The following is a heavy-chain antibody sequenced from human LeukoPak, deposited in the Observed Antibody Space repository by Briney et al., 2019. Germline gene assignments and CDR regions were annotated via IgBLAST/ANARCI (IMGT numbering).Heavy chain of an antibody. CDR3: ARGAIVVVVAAYHYNYDY. D-gene: IGHD2-15*01. Sequence: GASVKVSCKASGYTFTSYDINWVRQATGQGLEWMGWMNPNSGNTGYAQKFQGRVTITRNTSISTAHMELSSLRSEDTAVYYCARGAIVVVVAAYHYNYDYWGQGTLVTVSS. CDR2: MNPNSGNT. CDR1: GYTFTSYD. V-gene: IGHV1-8*03. J-gene: IGHJ4*02.